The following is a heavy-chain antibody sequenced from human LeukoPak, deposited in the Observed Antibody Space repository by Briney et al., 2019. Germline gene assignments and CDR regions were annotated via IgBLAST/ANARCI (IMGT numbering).Heavy chain of an antibody. D-gene: IGHD5-24*01. J-gene: IGHJ4*02. Sequence: PGGSLRLSCAASGFTFSSDVMSWVRQAPGKGLEWVSAISGSGGRTYYADSVKGRFTISRDNSKNTLYLQMNSLRAEDTAVYYCAKDLGWDGYNPSFFDYWGQGTLVTVSS. CDR2: ISGSGGRT. V-gene: IGHV3-23*01. CDR1: GFTFSSDV. CDR3: AKDLGWDGYNPSFFDY.